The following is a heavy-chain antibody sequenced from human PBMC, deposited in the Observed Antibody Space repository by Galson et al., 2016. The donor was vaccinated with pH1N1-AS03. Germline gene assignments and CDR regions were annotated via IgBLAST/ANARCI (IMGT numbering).Heavy chain of an antibody. V-gene: IGHV3-30*02. CDR3: ARGTGSPHWFDP. CDR2: IWYDGSNK. Sequence: SLRLSCAASGFTFSNYGMHWVRQAPGKGLEWVSFIWYDGSNKYYRDSVQGRFTISRDNSKNTVYLQMNSLRDEDTALYYCARGTGSPHWFDPWGQGTFVTVSA. D-gene: IGHD3/OR15-3a*01. CDR1: GFTFSNYG. J-gene: IGHJ5*02.